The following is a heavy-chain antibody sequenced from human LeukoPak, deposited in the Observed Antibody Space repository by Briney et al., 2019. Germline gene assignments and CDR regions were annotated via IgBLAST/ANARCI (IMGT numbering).Heavy chain of an antibody. CDR1: GGSISSSSYY. Sequence: SETLSLTCTVSGGSISSSSYYWGWIRQPPGKGLEWIGSIYYSGSTYYNPSLKSRVTISVDTSKNQFSLKLSSVTAADTAVYYCARVYIRDYPLADYWGQGTLVTVSS. J-gene: IGHJ4*02. D-gene: IGHD4-17*01. CDR2: IYYSGST. V-gene: IGHV4-39*07. CDR3: ARVYIRDYPLADY.